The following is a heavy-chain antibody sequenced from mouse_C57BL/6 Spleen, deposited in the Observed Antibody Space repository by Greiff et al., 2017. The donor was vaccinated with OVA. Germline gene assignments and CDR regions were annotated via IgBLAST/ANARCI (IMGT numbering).Heavy chain of an antibody. Sequence: VQLQESGPELVKPGASVKISCKASGYAFSSSWMNWVKQRPGKGLEWIGRIYPGDGDTNYNGKFKGKATLTADKSSSTAYMQLSSLTSEDSAVYFCARPHDHPSRGFAYWGQGTLVTVSA. J-gene: IGHJ3*01. CDR1: GYAFSSSW. CDR3: ARPHDHPSRGFAY. D-gene: IGHD2-3*01. V-gene: IGHV1-82*01. CDR2: IYPGDGDT.